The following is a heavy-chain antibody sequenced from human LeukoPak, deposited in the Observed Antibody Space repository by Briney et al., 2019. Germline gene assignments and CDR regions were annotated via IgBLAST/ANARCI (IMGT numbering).Heavy chain of an antibody. CDR1: GYTFTSYD. CDR3: ARGSRGIRGYFDH. J-gene: IGHJ4*02. V-gene: IGHV1-18*01. CDR2: ISGYSHET. D-gene: IGHD3-10*01. Sequence: ASVKVSCKTSGYTFTSYDITWVRQAPGQGLEWMGWISGYSHETIYAQKFQDRAFMSRDASSTTAYIELRSLRSDDTAVYFCARGSRGIRGYFDHWGQGTLVTVSS.